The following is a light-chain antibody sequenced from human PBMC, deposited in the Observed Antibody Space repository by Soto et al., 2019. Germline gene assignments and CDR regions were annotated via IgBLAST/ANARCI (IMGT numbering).Light chain of an antibody. CDR1: QSISRY. Sequence: DIQMTQSPSSLSASVGDRVTITCRASQSISRYFSWYQQKPGKAPKLLIYAVSNLQSGVPSRFSGSGSGADFTLTISSLQPEDFATYYCQQSFSVPVTFGQGTRLEIK. V-gene: IGKV1-39*01. J-gene: IGKJ2*01. CDR3: QQSFSVPVT. CDR2: AVS.